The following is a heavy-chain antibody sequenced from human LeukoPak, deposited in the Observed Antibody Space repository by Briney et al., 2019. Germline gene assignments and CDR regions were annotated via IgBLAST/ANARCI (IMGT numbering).Heavy chain of an antibody. J-gene: IGHJ4*02. D-gene: IGHD1/OR15-1a*01. CDR3: AKINNNDDY. V-gene: IGHV3-30*18. CDR2: ISPHGDIE. CDR1: GFTFTTFG. Sequence: GRSLRLSCAASGFTFTTFGIHWVRQAPGKGLEWVAAISPHGDIEYYTDSVKGRFTISRENSKNMIYLQMNSLRGEDSAVYYCAKINNNDDYWGQGNLVTVSS.